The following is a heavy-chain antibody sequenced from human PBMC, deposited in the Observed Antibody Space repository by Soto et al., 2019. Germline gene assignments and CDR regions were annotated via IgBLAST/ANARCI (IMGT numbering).Heavy chain of an antibody. V-gene: IGHV3-64D*06. CDR2: ISTNGGST. J-gene: IGHJ4*02. Sequence: PGGSLRLSCSASGFTFSSYAMHWVRQAPGKVLEYVSSISTNGGSTHYADSVKGRFTISRDNSKNTQYLQMSSLRADDTAVYYCVKGEYYYDSSGYYPFDYWGQGTPVTV. D-gene: IGHD3-22*01. CDR3: VKGEYYYDSSGYYPFDY. CDR1: GFTFSSYA.